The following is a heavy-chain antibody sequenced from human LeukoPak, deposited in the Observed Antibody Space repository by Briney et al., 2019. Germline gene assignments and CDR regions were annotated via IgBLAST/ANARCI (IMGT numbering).Heavy chain of an antibody. V-gene: IGHV3-33*01. CDR2: IWFDGSNK. CDR3: ARSESSARGSDY. J-gene: IGHJ4*02. Sequence: GRSLRLSCAASGFSFSSYGMHWVRQAPGKGLEWVAVIWFDGSNKRYGDSVKGRFTISTDNSKNTLYLQMNSLRAEDTAVYYCARSESSARGSDYWGQGTLVTVSS. CDR1: GFSFSSYG. D-gene: IGHD6-25*01.